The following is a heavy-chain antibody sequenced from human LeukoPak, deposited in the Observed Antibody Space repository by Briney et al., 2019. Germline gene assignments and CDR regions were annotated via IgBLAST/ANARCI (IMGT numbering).Heavy chain of an antibody. V-gene: IGHV4-61*02. D-gene: IGHD6-19*01. CDR1: GGSISSGSYY. J-gene: IGHJ4*02. Sequence: PSQTLSLTCTVSGGSISSGSYYWSWIRQPAGKGLEWIGRIYTSGSTNYNPSLKSRVTISVDTSKNQFSLKLSSVTAADTAVYYCVSQSLYRNGWYFDYWGQGTLVTVSS. CDR3: VSQSLYRNGWYFDY. CDR2: IYTSGST.